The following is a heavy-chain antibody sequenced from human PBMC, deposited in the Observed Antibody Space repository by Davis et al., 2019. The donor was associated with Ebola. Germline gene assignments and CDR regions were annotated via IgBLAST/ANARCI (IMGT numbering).Heavy chain of an antibody. J-gene: IGHJ3*02. D-gene: IGHD6-19*01. Sequence: GESLKISCAASGFTFSSYGMHWVRQAPGKGLEWVAFISTEGNNEYYADSVKGRFTISRDNSKNTLYLQMNSLRAEDTAVYYCARHLTDTTAGHTAFDIWGQGTLVTVSS. CDR3: ARHLTDTTAGHTAFDI. CDR2: ISTEGNNE. CDR1: GFTFSSYG. V-gene: IGHV3-30*19.